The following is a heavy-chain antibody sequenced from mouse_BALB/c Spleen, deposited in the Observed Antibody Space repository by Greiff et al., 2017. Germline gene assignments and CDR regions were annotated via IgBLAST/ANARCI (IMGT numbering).Heavy chain of an antibody. J-gene: IGHJ2*01. CDR1: GYTFTSYW. Sequence: LQQPGSELVRPGASVKLSCKASGYTFTSYWMHWVKQRPGQGLEWIGNIYPGSGSTNYDEKFKSKATLTVDTSSSTAYMQLSSLTSEDSAVYYCTGGYGRGFDYWGQGTTLTVSS. D-gene: IGHD1-1*01. CDR3: TGGYGRGFDY. V-gene: IGHV1S22*01. CDR2: IYPGSGST.